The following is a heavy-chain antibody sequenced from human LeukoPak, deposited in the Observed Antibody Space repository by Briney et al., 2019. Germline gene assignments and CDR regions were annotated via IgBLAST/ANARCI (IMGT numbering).Heavy chain of an antibody. CDR2: INTGNGNT. CDR3: ARSSVGYSYGQGGALDY. J-gene: IGHJ4*02. V-gene: IGHV1-3*04. Sequence: ASVRVSCTASGYTFTSYAMHWVRQAPGQRLEWMGWINTGNGNTKYSQKFQGRVTITRDTSASTAYMELSSLRSEDTAVYYCARSSVGYSYGQGGALDYWGQGTLVTVSS. D-gene: IGHD5-18*01. CDR1: GYTFTSYA.